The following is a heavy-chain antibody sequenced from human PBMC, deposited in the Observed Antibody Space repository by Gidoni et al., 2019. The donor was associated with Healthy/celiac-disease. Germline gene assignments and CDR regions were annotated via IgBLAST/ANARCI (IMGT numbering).Heavy chain of an antibody. Sequence: QVQLQESGPGLVKPSQTLSLTCTVSGGSISSGSYYWSWIRQPAGKGLEWIGRIYTSGSTNYNPSLKSRVTISVDTSKNQFSLKLSSVTAADTAVYYCARACTGGVCYTLGAFDIWGQGTMVTVSS. J-gene: IGHJ3*02. D-gene: IGHD2-8*02. CDR3: ARACTGGVCYTLGAFDI. V-gene: IGHV4-61*02. CDR1: GGSISSGSYY. CDR2: IYTSGST.